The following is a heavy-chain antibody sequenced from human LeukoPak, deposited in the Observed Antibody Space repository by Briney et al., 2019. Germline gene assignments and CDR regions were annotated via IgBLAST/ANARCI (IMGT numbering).Heavy chain of an antibody. CDR1: GFTFSSYA. V-gene: IGHV3-23*01. CDR2: ISGSGGST. Sequence: PGGSLRLSCAASGFTFSSYAMSWVRQAPGKGLEWVSAISGSGGSTYYADSVKGRFTISRDNSKNTLYLQMNSLRAEDTAVYYCAKGTKQELLIWYYFDYWGQGTLVTVSS. J-gene: IGHJ4*02. CDR3: AKGTKQELLIWYYFDY. D-gene: IGHD3-10*01.